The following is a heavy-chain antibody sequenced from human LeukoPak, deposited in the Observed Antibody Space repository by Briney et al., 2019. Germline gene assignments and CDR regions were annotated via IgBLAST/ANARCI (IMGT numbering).Heavy chain of an antibody. J-gene: IGHJ4*02. Sequence: SETLSLTCTVSGGSVSSGNYYWSWIRQPPGKGLEWIGEINHSGSTNYNPSLKSRVTISVDTSKNQFSLKLSSVTAADTAVYYCARWRGYYYDSSGYYFDYWGQGTLVTVSS. V-gene: IGHV4-39*07. D-gene: IGHD3-22*01. CDR2: INHSGST. CDR1: GGSVSSGNYY. CDR3: ARWRGYYYDSSGYYFDY.